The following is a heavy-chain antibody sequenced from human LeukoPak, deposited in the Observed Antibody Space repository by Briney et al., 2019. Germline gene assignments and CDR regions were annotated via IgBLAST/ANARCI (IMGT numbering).Heavy chain of an antibody. D-gene: IGHD2-15*01. CDR2: ISSSGSTI. CDR3: AREPSPGGSCFLDY. J-gene: IGHJ4*01. V-gene: IGHV3-48*03. CDR1: GFTFSSYE. Sequence: GGSLRLSCAASGFTFSSYEMNWVRQAPGKGLEWVSYISSSGSTIYYADSVKGRFTISRDNAKNSLYLQMNSLRAEDTAVYYCAREPSPGGSCFLDYWGQGTLVTVSS.